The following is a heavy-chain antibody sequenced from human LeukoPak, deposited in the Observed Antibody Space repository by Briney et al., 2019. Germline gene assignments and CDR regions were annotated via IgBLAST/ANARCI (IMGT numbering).Heavy chain of an antibody. CDR1: GGSISSGSYY. Sequence: SQTLSLTCTVSGGSISSGSYYWSWIRQPAGKGLEWIGRIYTSGSTNYNPSLKSRVTISVDTSKNQFSLKLSSVTAADTAVYYCARSGYSSSWVNEPFDYWGQGTLVTVSS. V-gene: IGHV4-61*02. J-gene: IGHJ4*02. D-gene: IGHD6-13*01. CDR2: IYTSGST. CDR3: ARSGYSSSWVNEPFDY.